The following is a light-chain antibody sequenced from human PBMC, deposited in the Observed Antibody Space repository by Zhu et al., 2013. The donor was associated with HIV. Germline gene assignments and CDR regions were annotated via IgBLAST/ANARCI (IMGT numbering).Light chain of an antibody. Sequence: DIVLTQSPDTLSLSPGERATLSCRASQSVGSNYLAWFQQRPGQAPRLLIYGASTRATGIPARFSGSGSGTEFTLTISSLQSEDVAVYYCQRSQGPFGQGTKVEIK. V-gene: IGKV3-15*01. J-gene: IGKJ1*01. CDR2: GAS. CDR1: QSVGSN. CDR3: QRSQGP.